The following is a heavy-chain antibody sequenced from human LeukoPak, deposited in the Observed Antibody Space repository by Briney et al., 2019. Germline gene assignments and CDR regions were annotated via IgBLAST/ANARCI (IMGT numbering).Heavy chain of an antibody. CDR2: IIPIFGTA. V-gene: IGHV1-69*05. CDR3: ATYTQRGYSGSTGEFAY. J-gene: IGHJ4*02. D-gene: IGHD5-12*01. Sequence: ASVKVSCKASGGTFSSYAISWVRQAPGQGLEWMGGIIPIFGTANYAQKFQGRVTITTDESTSTAYMELSSLRSEDTAVYYCATYTQRGYSGSTGEFAYWGQGTLVTVSS. CDR1: GGTFSSYA.